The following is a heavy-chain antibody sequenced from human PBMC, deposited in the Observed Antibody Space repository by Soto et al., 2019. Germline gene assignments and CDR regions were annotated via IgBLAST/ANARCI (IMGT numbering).Heavy chain of an antibody. CDR3: APHYYDSSGYHSDAFDI. CDR2: INHSGSI. V-gene: IGHV4-34*01. CDR1: GVSFSGYY. D-gene: IGHD3-22*01. J-gene: IGHJ3*02. Sequence: SETLSLTCAVYGVSFSGYYWTWIRQPPGKGLEWIGEINHSGSITYNPSLKSRVTISVDTSKNQFSLKLSSVTAADTAVYYCAPHYYDSSGYHSDAFDIWGQGTMVTVSS.